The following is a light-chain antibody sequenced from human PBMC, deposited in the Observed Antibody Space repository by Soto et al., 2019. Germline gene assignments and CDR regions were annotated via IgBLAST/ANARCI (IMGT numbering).Light chain of an antibody. J-gene: IGKJ1*01. V-gene: IGKV1-39*01. CDR2: ASS. Sequence: DILMTQSPSSLSASVGDRVTITCRASQSIGSYLHWYQQKEGKAPALLVYASSNLQSGVPSRFSGSGSATDFTLTIKSLQPEDVANYYCQQAYSSPWTFGQGNKVDSK. CDR1: QSIGSY. CDR3: QQAYSSPWT.